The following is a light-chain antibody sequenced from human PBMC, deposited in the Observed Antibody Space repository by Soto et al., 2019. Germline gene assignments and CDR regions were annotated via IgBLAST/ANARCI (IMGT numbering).Light chain of an antibody. CDR3: SSYAGSNWYV. CDR2: EVN. V-gene: IGLV2-8*01. CDR1: NSDVGGYNY. Sequence: QSVLTQPPSASGSPGQSVTISCTGTNSDVGGYNYVSWYQQYPGKAPKLIIYEVNERPSGVPDRFSGSKSGNTASLTVSGLQTADEADYYCSSYAGSNWYVFRTGTKVTVL. J-gene: IGLJ1*01.